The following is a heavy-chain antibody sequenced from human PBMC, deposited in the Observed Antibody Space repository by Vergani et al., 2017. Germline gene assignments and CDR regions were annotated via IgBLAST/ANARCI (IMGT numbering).Heavy chain of an antibody. V-gene: IGHV3-7*01. Sequence: EVQMVESGGGLVQPGGSLRLSCEASGFAFNNFWMTWVRQTPGKGLEWVANVRQNGIQRDYVDSVKGRFTISRDNVKKSVYLLMDSLRAEDTAVYYCVGHNFWGFDFWGQGILVTVSS. D-gene: IGHD1-20*01. CDR1: GFAFNNFW. CDR3: VGHNFWGFDF. J-gene: IGHJ4*02. CDR2: VRQNGIQR.